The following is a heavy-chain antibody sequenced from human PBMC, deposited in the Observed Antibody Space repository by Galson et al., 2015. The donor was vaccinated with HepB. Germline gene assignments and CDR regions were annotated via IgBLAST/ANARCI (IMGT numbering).Heavy chain of an antibody. CDR1: GGTFSSYA. CDR3: ASGPYLDCSGGSCPLGY. V-gene: IGHV1-69*13. D-gene: IGHD2-15*01. Sequence: SVKVSCKASGGTFSSYAISWVRQAPGQGLEWMGGIIPIFGTANYAQKFQGRVTITVDESTSTAYMELSSLRSEDTAVYYCASGPYLDCSGGSCPLGYWGQGTLVTVSS. J-gene: IGHJ4*02. CDR2: IIPIFGTA.